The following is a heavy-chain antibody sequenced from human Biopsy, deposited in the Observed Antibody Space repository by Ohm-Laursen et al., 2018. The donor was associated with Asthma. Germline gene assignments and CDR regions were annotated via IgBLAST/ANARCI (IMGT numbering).Heavy chain of an antibody. CDR2: INAGNGNT. D-gene: IGHD3-22*01. CDR3: ASPLGDYYDSSGYYYASLGY. Sequence: ASVKVSCKPSGYTFINYAIYWVRQAPGQRLEWMGWINAGNGNTKYSQKFQGRVTITRDTSASTAYMELSSLRSEDTAVYYCASPLGDYYDSSGYYYASLGYWGLGALVIVSS. J-gene: IGHJ4*02. V-gene: IGHV1-3*01. CDR1: GYTFINYA.